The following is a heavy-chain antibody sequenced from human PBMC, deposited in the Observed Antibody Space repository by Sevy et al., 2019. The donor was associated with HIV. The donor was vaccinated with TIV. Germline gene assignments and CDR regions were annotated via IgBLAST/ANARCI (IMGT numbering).Heavy chain of an antibody. V-gene: IGHV4-39*01. D-gene: IGHD6-19*01. CDR3: AGPILTYNNGWSYYDY. Sequence: SETLSLTCTVSGASISSSGYYWGWIRQPPGKGLQWIASINDSGITFYNPSLKSRITISADTSKDQFSLDLNSVTAADKAIYYCAGPILTYNNGWSYYDYWGQGTVVTVSS. J-gene: IGHJ4*02. CDR2: INDSGIT. CDR1: GASISSSGYY.